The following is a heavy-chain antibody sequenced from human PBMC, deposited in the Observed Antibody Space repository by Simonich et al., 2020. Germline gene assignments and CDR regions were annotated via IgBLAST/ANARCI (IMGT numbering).Heavy chain of an antibody. CDR3: ARDYSNYDAFDI. Sequence: EVQLVESGGGLVQPGGSLRLSCAASGFTFSSYWMHWVRQAPGKGLVWGSRIHSDGSSTSYADSVKGRFTISRDNAKNTLYLQMNSLRAEDTAVYYCARDYSNYDAFDIWGQGTMVTVSS. CDR1: GFTFSSYW. J-gene: IGHJ3*02. CDR2: IHSDGSST. D-gene: IGHD4-4*01. V-gene: IGHV3-74*01.